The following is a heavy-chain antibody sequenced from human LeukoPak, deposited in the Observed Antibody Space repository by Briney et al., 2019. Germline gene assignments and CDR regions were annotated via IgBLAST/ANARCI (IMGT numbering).Heavy chain of an antibody. CDR1: GGSITSSTYY. V-gene: IGHV4-39*01. D-gene: IGHD4-17*01. CDR2: IYYSGST. Sequence: SETLSLTCTVPGGSITSSTYYWGWIRQPPRKGLEWIGNIYYSGSTYYNPSLKTRLTISINTSKTQFTCKLTSLPPPAPPFISWGSRGFDYGGYFGYWGQGTLVTVSS. J-gene: IGHJ4*02. CDR3: GSRGFDYGGYFGY.